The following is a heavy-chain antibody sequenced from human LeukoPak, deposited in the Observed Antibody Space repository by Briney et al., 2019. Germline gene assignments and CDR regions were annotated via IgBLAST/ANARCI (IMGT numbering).Heavy chain of an antibody. CDR3: ARARQPTELDY. CDR2: INSDGSDT. V-gene: IGHV3-74*01. D-gene: IGHD1-14*01. J-gene: IGHJ4*02. Sequence: GRCLSLSCAASEFTFSRYWMHWVSRAPGKGLVCVLRINSDGSDTTYADSVKGRFPFSRDDAKNRLYLQMNRLIGEDRAVFYCARARQPTELDYSGAGTPVT. CDR1: EFTFSRYW.